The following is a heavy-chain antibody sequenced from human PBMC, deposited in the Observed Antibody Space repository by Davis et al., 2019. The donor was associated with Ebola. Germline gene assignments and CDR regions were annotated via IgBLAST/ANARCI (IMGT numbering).Heavy chain of an antibody. CDR2: IIPILGIA. Sequence: SVKVSCKASGGTFSSYAISWVRQAPGQGLEWMGRIIPILGIANYAQKFQGRVTITADKSTSTAYMELSSLRSEDTAVYYCARGYGDYDPDYWGQGTLVTVSS. V-gene: IGHV1-69*04. CDR1: GGTFSSYA. J-gene: IGHJ4*02. D-gene: IGHD4-17*01. CDR3: ARGYGDYDPDY.